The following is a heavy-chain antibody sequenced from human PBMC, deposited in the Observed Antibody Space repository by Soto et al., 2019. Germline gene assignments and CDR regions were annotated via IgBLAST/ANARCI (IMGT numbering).Heavy chain of an antibody. V-gene: IGHV4-34*01. D-gene: IGHD6-19*01. Sequence: QLQLQQWGAGLLKPSETLSLTCAVYGGSFSGYYWNWIRQPPGKGLEWIGEINHSGSTNYNPSLKSRVTISVDTSTNQFSLKLSSVTAAATAVYYCARGWGSGVFDYWGQGTLVTVSS. J-gene: IGHJ4*02. CDR2: INHSGST. CDR3: ARGWGSGVFDY. CDR1: GGSFSGYY.